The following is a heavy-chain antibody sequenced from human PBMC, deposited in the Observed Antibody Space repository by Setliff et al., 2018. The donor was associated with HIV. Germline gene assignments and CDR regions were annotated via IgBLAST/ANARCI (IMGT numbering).Heavy chain of an antibody. Sequence: SETLSLTCTVSGDSISTDYWTWIRQPPGKGLEWIGYIYNSASTSYNPSLKSRVTISVDTSKNQFSLKLSSVTAADTAVYYCARAYFGNWGQGTLVTVSS. CDR1: GDSISTDY. J-gene: IGHJ4*02. CDR2: IYNSAST. V-gene: IGHV4-4*09. CDR3: ARAYFGN.